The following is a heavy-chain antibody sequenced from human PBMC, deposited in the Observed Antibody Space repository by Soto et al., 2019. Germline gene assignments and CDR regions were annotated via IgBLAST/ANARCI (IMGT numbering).Heavy chain of an antibody. J-gene: IGHJ4*02. CDR2: INPSGGST. CDR1: GYTFTSYY. V-gene: IGHV1-46*03. Sequence: QVQLVQSGAEVKKPGASVKVSCKASGYTFTSYYMHWVRQAPGQGLEWMGIINPSGGSTSYAQKFQGRVTMTRDTSTSTVYMELSSLRSEDTAVYYCAREISRDIVVVPAAMVYWGQGTLVTVSS. CDR3: AREISRDIVVVPAAMVY. D-gene: IGHD2-2*01.